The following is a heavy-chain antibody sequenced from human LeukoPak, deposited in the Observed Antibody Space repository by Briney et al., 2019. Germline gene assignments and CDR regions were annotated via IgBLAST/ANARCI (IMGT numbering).Heavy chain of an antibody. Sequence: GRSLRLSCAASGFTFSSYAMHWVRQAPGKGLEWVAVISYDGSNKYYADSVKGRFTISRDNSKNTLYLQMNSLRAEDTAVYYCARAPDGYKWNGAFDIWGQGTMVTVSS. D-gene: IGHD5-24*01. CDR3: ARAPDGYKWNGAFDI. CDR2: ISYDGSNK. CDR1: GFTFSSYA. V-gene: IGHV3-30-3*01. J-gene: IGHJ3*02.